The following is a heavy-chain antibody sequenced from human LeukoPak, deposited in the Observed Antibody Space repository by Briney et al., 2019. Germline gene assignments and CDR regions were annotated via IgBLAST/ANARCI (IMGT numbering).Heavy chain of an antibody. V-gene: IGHV1-46*01. CDR1: GYTFTSYY. Sequence: ASVKVSCKASGYTFTSYYMHWARQAPGQGLEWMGIINPSGGSTSYARKFQGRVTMTRDTSTSTVYMELSSLRSEDTAVYYCARVYDYYYDSSGYYNYWGQGTLVTVSS. CDR2: INPSGGST. D-gene: IGHD3-22*01. CDR3: ARVYDYYYDSSGYYNY. J-gene: IGHJ4*02.